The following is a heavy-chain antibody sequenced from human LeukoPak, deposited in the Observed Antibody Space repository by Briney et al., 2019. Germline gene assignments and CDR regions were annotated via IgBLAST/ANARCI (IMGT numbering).Heavy chain of an antibody. D-gene: IGHD4-17*01. Sequence: PGGSLRLSCAASGFIFSNYAMHWVRQAPGKGLEYVSAISSNGGSAYYANSVKGRFTISRDNSKNTLYLQMGNLRGEDMAVYYCAREVYGDYDMDVWGRGTTVIVSS. J-gene: IGHJ6*02. CDR1: GFIFSNYA. CDR3: AREVYGDYDMDV. V-gene: IGHV3-64*01. CDR2: ISSNGGSA.